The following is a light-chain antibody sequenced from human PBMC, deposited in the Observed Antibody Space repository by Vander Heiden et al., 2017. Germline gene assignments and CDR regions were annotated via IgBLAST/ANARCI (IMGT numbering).Light chain of an antibody. CDR2: YES. J-gene: IGKJ5*01. Sequence: AIRMTQSPFSLSASVGDRVTITCCASQGISSYLAWYQQKPAKAPKLFIYYESSLQSGVTSRFSGSGSGTDYTLTISSLQPEDFATYYWQQYYSTPFLGQGTRLEIK. V-gene: IGKV1D-43*01. CDR3: QQYYSTPF. CDR1: QGISSY.